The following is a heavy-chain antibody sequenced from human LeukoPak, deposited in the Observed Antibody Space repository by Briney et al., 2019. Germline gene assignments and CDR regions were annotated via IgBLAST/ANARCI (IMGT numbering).Heavy chain of an antibody. CDR1: GGSFSGYY. Sequence: PSETLSLTCAVYGGSFSGYYWSWIRQPPGKGLEWIGEINHSGSTNYNPSLKSRVTISVDTSKNQFSLKLSSVTAADTAVYYCARHSSGYPYYFDYWGQGTLVTVSS. CDR3: ARHSSGYPYYFDY. D-gene: IGHD3-22*01. CDR2: INHSGST. V-gene: IGHV4-34*01. J-gene: IGHJ4*02.